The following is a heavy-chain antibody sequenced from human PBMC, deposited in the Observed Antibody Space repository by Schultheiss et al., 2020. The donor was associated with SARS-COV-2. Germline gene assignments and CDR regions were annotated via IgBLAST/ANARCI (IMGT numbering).Heavy chain of an antibody. Sequence: SQTLSLTCAVYGGSFSGYYWSWIRQPPGKGLEWIGEINHSGSTNYNPSLKSRVTISVDTSKNQFSLKLRSVTAADTAVYYCASLTEYSSSSNRYYYYGMDVWGQGTTVTVSS. CDR2: INHSGST. D-gene: IGHD6-6*01. CDR1: GGSFSGYY. V-gene: IGHV4-34*01. J-gene: IGHJ6*02. CDR3: ASLTEYSSSSNRYYYYGMDV.